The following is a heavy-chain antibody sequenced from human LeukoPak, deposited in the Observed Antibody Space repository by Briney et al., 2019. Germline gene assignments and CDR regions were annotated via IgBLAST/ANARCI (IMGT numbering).Heavy chain of an antibody. CDR2: ISGSGGTT. CDR3: AKGLINDWSALEN. J-gene: IGHJ4*02. Sequence: TGGSLRLSCAASGFTFTSYAMTCVRQSPGKGLEWVSAISGSGGTTYYADSVRGRFTISRDNSKNTLYLQMNSLRAEDTAVYYCAKGLINDWSALENWGQGTLVTVSS. CDR1: GFTFTSYA. V-gene: IGHV3-23*01. D-gene: IGHD3-9*01.